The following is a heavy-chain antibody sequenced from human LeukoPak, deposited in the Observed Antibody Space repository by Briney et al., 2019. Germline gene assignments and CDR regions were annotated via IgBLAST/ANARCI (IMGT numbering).Heavy chain of an antibody. J-gene: IGHJ4*02. Sequence: GGSLRLSCTASGLTYSSFAMSWVRQAPGRGLERVTVISGSGDSTYYAGSVKGRFTISRDNSKNTLYLQMNSLRAEDTAIYYCAKSSSSNCYSPHDYWGQGTLVTVSS. CDR1: GLTYSSFA. CDR2: ISGSGDST. D-gene: IGHD2-2*01. V-gene: IGHV3-23*01. CDR3: AKSSSSNCYSPHDY.